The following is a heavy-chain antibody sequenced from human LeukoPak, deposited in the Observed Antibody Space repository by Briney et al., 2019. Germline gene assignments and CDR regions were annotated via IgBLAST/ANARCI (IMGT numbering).Heavy chain of an antibody. CDR2: IKSKTDGGTT. CDR3: ITTLPWGPNS. J-gene: IGHJ4*02. D-gene: IGHD3-16*01. CDR1: GFTVSNAY. V-gene: IGHV3-15*01. Sequence: GGSLRLSCAASGFTVSNAYMNWVRQPPGKGLECVGRIKSKTDGGTTDYAAPVKGRFTISRDDSKNTLFLQMNSLKTEDTAVYYCITTLPWGPNSWGQGTLVTVSS.